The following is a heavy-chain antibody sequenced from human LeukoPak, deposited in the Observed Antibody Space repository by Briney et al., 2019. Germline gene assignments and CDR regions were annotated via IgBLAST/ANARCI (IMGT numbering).Heavy chain of an antibody. D-gene: IGHD6-13*01. Sequence: GGSLRLSCAASGFTFSDYGMHWVRQAPGEGLEWVAFVLPDGRSKYYVDSVKGRFAISRDDSKNTVDLEMNSLRVEDTAVYYCVRDGDSSSWNFDYWGQGSLVTVSS. J-gene: IGHJ4*02. CDR3: VRDGDSSSWNFDY. CDR1: GFTFSDYG. V-gene: IGHV3-33*01. CDR2: VLPDGRSK.